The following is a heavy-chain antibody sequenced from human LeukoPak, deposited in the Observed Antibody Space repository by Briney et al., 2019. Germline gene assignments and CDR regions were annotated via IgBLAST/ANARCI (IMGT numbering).Heavy chain of an antibody. CDR3: ARQYARSSSSWYLVDP. CDR1: GYSFTSYW. J-gene: IGHJ5*02. Sequence: GESLKISCKGSGYSFTSYWIGWVRQMPGKGLEWMGIIYPGDSDTRYNPSFQGQVTISADKSISTAYLQWSSLKASDTAMYYCARQYARSSSSWYLVDPWGQGTLVTVSS. D-gene: IGHD6-13*01. V-gene: IGHV5-51*01. CDR2: IYPGDSDT.